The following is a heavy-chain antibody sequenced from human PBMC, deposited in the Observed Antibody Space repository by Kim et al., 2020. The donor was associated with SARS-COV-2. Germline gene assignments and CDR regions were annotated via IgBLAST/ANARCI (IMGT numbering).Heavy chain of an antibody. J-gene: IGHJ4*02. Sequence: VEGRFTISRDNSKNTLYLQINSLRAEDTAVYYCAKEKGGIYCSSTSCHPYWGQGTLVTVSS. D-gene: IGHD2-2*01. V-gene: IGHV3-23*01. CDR3: AKEKGGIYCSSTSCHPY.